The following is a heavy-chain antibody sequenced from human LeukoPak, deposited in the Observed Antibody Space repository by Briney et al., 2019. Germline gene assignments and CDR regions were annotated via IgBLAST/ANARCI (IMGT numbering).Heavy chain of an antibody. CDR2: IYYSGST. D-gene: IGHD3-16*01. V-gene: IGHV4-59*01. J-gene: IGHJ3*02. Sequence: KPSETLSLTCTVSGGSISSYYWRWIRQPPGKGREGIGYIYYSGSTNYNPSLKSRVTISVDTSKSQFALKVSSVTAADTAVYYCARDMGGGAFDIWGQGTMVTVSS. CDR3: ARDMGGGAFDI. CDR1: GGSISSYY.